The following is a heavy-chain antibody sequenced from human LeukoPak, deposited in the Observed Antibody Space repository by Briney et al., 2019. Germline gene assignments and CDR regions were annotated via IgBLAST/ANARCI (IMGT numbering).Heavy chain of an antibody. CDR1: GGTFSSYA. CDR2: IIPIFGTA. J-gene: IGHJ4*02. V-gene: IGHV1-69*06. CDR3: ASTPRYSGYEGGFDY. Sequence: SVKVSCKASGGTFSSYAISWVRQAPGQGLEWMGGIIPIFGTANYAQKFQGRVMITADKSTSTAYMELSSLRSEDTAVYYCASTPRYSGYEGGFDYWGQGTLVTVSS. D-gene: IGHD5-12*01.